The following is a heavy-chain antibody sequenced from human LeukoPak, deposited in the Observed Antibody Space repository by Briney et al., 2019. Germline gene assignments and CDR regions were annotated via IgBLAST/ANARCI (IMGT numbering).Heavy chain of an antibody. Sequence: ASVKVSCKASGGTFSSYAISWVRQAPGQGLEWMGGIIPIFGTANYAQKFQGRVTITADKSTSTAYMELSSLRAEDTAVYYCARGGRAHAFDIWGQGTMVTVSS. CDR1: GGTFSSYA. J-gene: IGHJ3*02. CDR2: IIPIFGTA. CDR3: ARGGRAHAFDI. V-gene: IGHV1-69*06.